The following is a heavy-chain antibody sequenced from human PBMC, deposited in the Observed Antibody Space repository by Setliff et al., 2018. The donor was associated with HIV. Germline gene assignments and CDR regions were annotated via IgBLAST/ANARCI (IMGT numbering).Heavy chain of an antibody. J-gene: IGHJ4*02. CDR3: ARHANYDFWSGYWGYYFDY. V-gene: IGHV4-4*09. D-gene: IGHD3-3*01. CDR1: GGSISSYY. Sequence: SETLSLTCTVSGGSISSYYWSWIRQPPGKGLEWIGYINTSGTTNYNPSLKSRVTISVDTSKKQVSLKLSSVTAADTAVYYCARHANYDFWSGYWGYYFDYWGQGTLVTVSS. CDR2: INTSGTT.